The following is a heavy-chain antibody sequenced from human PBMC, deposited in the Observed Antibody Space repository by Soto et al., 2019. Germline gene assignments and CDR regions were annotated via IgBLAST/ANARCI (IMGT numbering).Heavy chain of an antibody. V-gene: IGHV4-34*01. CDR3: ARGQSSGWYTPPHRIYYFDY. J-gene: IGHJ4*02. CDR2: INHSGST. D-gene: IGHD6-19*01. CDR1: GGSFSGYY. Sequence: SETLSLTCAVYGGSFSGYYWSWIRQPPGKGLEWIGEINHSGSTNYNPSLKSRVTISVDTSKNQFSLKLSSVTAADTAVYYCARGQSSGWYTPPHRIYYFDYWGQGTLVTVSS.